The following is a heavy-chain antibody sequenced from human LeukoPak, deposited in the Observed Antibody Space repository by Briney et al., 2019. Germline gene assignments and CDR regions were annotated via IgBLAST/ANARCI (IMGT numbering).Heavy chain of an antibody. J-gene: IGHJ4*02. D-gene: IGHD4-11*01. V-gene: IGHV4-4*07. Sequence: PSETLSLTCTVSGGSISSYYWSWIRQPAGKGVEWIGRIYTSGSTNYNPSLESRVTISVDTSKNQFSLKLSSVTAADTAVYYCARARLTTRGVFDYWGQGTPVTVSS. CDR3: ARARLTTRGVFDY. CDR2: IYTSGST. CDR1: GGSISSYY.